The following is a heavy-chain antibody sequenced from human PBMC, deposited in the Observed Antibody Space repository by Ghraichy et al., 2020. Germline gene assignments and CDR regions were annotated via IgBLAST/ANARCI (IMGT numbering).Heavy chain of an antibody. CDR2: ISQDGTLQ. CDR1: GFTFGSYR. V-gene: IGHV3-7*03. Sequence: GESLNISCATSGFTFGSYRLSWVRQAPGKGLEWVASISQDGTLQKYADSVRGRITAYRDNAWNSLYLQMNSLRADDTAMYYCARWRGGQSEFDCWGQGALVTVSS. D-gene: IGHD2-21*01. CDR3: ARWRGGQSEFDC. J-gene: IGHJ4*02.